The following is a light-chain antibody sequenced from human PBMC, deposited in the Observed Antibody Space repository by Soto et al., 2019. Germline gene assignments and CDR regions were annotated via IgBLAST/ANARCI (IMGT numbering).Light chain of an antibody. CDR1: TGAVTSNPH. J-gene: IGLJ3*02. V-gene: IGLV7-46*01. Sequence: QAVVTQEPSLTVSPGGTVTLTCGSSTGAVTSNPHHYWFQQKAGQAPRTLISDTSNKHSWTPARFSGSLLGDKAALTRSGAQPEDEAQYYFLLSYNAARVFGGGTKLTVL. CDR2: DTS. CDR3: LLSYNAARV.